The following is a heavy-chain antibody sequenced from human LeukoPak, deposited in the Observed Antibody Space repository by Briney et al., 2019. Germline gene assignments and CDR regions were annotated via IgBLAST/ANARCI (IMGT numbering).Heavy chain of an antibody. CDR1: GFTFDDYA. D-gene: IGHD6-19*01. J-gene: IGHJ1*01. Sequence: GGSLRLSCAASGFTFDDYAMHWVRQAPGKGLEWVSGISWNSGSIGYADSVKGRFTISRDNSKNTLYLQMNSLRAEDTAVYYCARDRYSSGWYGEYFQHWGQGTLVTVSS. CDR2: ISWNSGSI. V-gene: IGHV3-9*01. CDR3: ARDRYSSGWYGEYFQH.